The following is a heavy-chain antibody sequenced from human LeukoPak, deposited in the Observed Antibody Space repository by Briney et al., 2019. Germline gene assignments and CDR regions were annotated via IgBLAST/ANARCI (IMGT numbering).Heavy chain of an antibody. J-gene: IGHJ4*02. Sequence: GGSLRLSCAASGFTFSNYAMSWVRQAPGKGLEWVSAISGSGDSTYYADSVKGRFTISRDSSMETLYLQMNSLRAEDTATYFCAKRLSSGVAIGDFDYWGQGTLVTVSS. V-gene: IGHV3-23*01. CDR1: GFTFSNYA. CDR2: ISGSGDST. D-gene: IGHD3-3*01. CDR3: AKRLSSGVAIGDFDY.